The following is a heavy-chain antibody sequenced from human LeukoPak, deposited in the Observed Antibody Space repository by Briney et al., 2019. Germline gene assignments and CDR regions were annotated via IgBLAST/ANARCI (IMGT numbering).Heavy chain of an antibody. J-gene: IGHJ4*02. CDR2: ISSSSNTI. V-gene: IGHV3-48*04. CDR1: GFAFSSYS. CDR3: ARDGVAGDFDY. Sequence: GGSLRLSCAASGFAFSSYSMNWVRQAPGKGLEWVSYISSSSNTIFYADSVKGRFTISRDNAKNSLYLQMNSLRAEDTAVYYCARDGVAGDFDYWGQGTLVTVSS. D-gene: IGHD6-19*01.